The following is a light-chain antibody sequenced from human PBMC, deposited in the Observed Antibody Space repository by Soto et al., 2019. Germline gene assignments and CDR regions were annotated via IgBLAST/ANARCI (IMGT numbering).Light chain of an antibody. CDR1: QSVSSN. J-gene: IGKJ3*01. Sequence: EIVMTQSPATLSVSPGERATLSCWASQSVSSNLAWYQQKPGQAPRLLIYGASTRAIGIPARFSGSGSGTEFTLTISSLQSEDFAVYYCQQYNNWPPLTFGPGTKVDIK. CDR3: QQYNNWPPLT. V-gene: IGKV3-15*01. CDR2: GAS.